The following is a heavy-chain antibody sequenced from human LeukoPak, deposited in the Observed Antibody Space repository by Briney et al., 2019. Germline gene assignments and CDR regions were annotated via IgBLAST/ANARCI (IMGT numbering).Heavy chain of an antibody. CDR3: AKDLHYGSADY. J-gene: IGHJ4*02. D-gene: IGHD3-10*01. Sequence: GGSLRLSCAASGFTVSSNEMSWVRQAPGKGLEWVSAISGSGGSTYYADSVKGRFTISRDNAKNALYLQMNSLRAEDTAVYYCAKDLHYGSADYWGQGTLVTVSS. CDR2: ISGSGGST. V-gene: IGHV3-23*01. CDR1: GFTVSSNE.